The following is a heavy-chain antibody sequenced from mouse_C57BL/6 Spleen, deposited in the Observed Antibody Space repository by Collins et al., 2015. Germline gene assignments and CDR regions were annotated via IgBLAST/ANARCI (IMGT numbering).Heavy chain of an antibody. J-gene: IGHJ4*01. D-gene: IGHD1-1*01. CDR3: ASITTALYYYAMDY. Sequence: DVQLQESGPGLVKPSQSLSLTCTVTGYSITSDYAWNWIRQFPGNKLEWMGYISYSGSTSYNPSLKSRISITRDTSKNQFFLQLNSVTTEDTATYYCASITTALYYYAMDYWGQGTSVTVSS. CDR1: GYSITSDYA. V-gene: IGHV3-2*02. CDR2: ISYSGST.